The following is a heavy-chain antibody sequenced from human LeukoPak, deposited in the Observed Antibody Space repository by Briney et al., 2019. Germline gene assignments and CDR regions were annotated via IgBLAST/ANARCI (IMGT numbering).Heavy chain of an antibody. V-gene: IGHV4-39*07. CDR3: ASGHYVWGSYRWFDP. D-gene: IGHD3-16*02. Sequence: SETLSLTCTVSGGSISSSSYYWGWIRQPPGKGLEWIGSIYYSGSTYYNPSLKSRVTISVDRSKNQFSLKLSSVTAADTAVYYCASGHYVWGSYRWFDPWGQGTLVTVSS. J-gene: IGHJ5*02. CDR1: GGSISSSSYY. CDR2: IYYSGST.